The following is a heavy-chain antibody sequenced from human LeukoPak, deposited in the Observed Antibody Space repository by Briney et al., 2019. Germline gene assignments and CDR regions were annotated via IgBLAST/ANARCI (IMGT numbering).Heavy chain of an antibody. Sequence: PSETLSLTCTVSGGSISSYYWSWIRQPPGKGLEWIEYIYHSGSTYYNPSLKSRVTISVDRSKNQFSLKLSSVTAADTAVYYCARAAFSNRDVRGRGKGFAFDIWGQGKMVTVSS. J-gene: IGHJ3*02. CDR1: GGSISSYY. D-gene: IGHD3-10*01. CDR3: ARAAFSNRDVRGRGKGFAFDI. V-gene: IGHV4-59*12. CDR2: IYHSGST.